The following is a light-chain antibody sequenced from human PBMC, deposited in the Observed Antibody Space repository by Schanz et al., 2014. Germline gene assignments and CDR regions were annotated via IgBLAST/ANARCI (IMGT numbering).Light chain of an antibody. CDR3: HQYNTWPFT. CDR1: QSVGSK. CDR2: HAS. Sequence: DTVMTQSPATLSVSSGESATLSCRASQSVGSKLAWYQQKPGQPPRLLLYHASARATGVPASFSGGGFGTEFTLTISSLQSEDFAIYYCHQYNTWPFTFGPGTRVDIK. J-gene: IGKJ3*01. V-gene: IGKV3-15*01.